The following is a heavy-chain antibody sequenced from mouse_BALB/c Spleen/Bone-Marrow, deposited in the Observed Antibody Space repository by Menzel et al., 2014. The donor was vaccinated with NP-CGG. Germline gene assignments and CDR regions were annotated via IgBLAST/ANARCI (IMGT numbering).Heavy chain of an antibody. CDR1: GYTFTDYE. CDR2: IDPETGGT. Sequence: LVESGAELARPGASVTLSCKASGYTFTDYEMHWVKQTPVHGLEWIGAIDPETGGTAYNQKFKGKATLTADKSSSTAYMELRSLTSEDSAVYYCTRSRRAMDFWDKGTSVTFSS. CDR3: TRSRRAMDF. D-gene: IGHD2-12*01. V-gene: IGHV1-15*01. J-gene: IGHJ4*01.